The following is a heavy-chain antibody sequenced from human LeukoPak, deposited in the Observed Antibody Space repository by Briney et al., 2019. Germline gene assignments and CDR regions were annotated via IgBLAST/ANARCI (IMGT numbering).Heavy chain of an antibody. V-gene: IGHV3-21*01. J-gene: IGHJ3*02. CDR2: ISSSSSYI. CDR3: ARDTYYYDSSGYFRESDAFDI. CDR1: GFTFSSYS. Sequence: GGSLRLSCAASGFTFSSYSMNWVRQAPGKGLEWVSSISSSSSYIYYADSVKGRFTISRDNAKNSLCLQMNSLRAEDTAVYYCARDTYYYDSSGYFRESDAFDIWGQGTMVTVSS. D-gene: IGHD3-22*01.